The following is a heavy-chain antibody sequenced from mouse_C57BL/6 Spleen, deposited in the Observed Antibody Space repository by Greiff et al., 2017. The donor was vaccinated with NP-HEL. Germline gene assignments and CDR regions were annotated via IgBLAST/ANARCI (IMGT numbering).Heavy chain of an antibody. CDR2: IDPEAGDT. J-gene: IGHJ1*03. CDR1: GFTINDYY. CDR3: TKGYYGYDRDFDV. V-gene: IGHV14-1*01. D-gene: IGHD2-2*01. Sequence: VLLQQSGAELVRPGASVKLSCTASGFTINDYYMHWVKQTPEQGLAWLGRIDPEAGDTEYDPKFQGKATMTADTSSNTAYLQLSSLTSEDTAVYYCTKGYYGYDRDFDVWGTGTTVTVSS.